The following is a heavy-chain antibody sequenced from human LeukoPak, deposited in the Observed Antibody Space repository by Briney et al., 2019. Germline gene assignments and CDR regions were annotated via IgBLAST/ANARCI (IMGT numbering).Heavy chain of an antibody. V-gene: IGHV4-39*07. CDR1: GGSITSSHYY. CDR3: AILPASDMYYYDSIGYYRPGVH. D-gene: IGHD3-22*01. CDR2: IYYSGST. Sequence: SETLSLTCTVSGGSITSSHYYWGFMRQAPGKGLEWIGSIYYSGSTYYDPSLKSRVTISVDTSKNQFSLKLTSVTAADTAVYYCAILPASDMYYYDSIGYYRPGVHWGQGTLVAVSS. J-gene: IGHJ4*02.